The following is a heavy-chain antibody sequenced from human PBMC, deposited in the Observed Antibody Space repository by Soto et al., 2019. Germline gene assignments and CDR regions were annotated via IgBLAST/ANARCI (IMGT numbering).Heavy chain of an antibody. Sequence: GESLKISCQGPGYTFTSYWVAWVRQMPGKGLEWMGIIYPGGSDTTYSPSFQGQVTISADKSISTAYLQWSSLKASDTAMYYCAKTSKYYYDSSGSLDYWGQGTLVTVSS. CDR3: AKTSKYYYDSSGSLDY. CDR2: IYPGGSDT. D-gene: IGHD3-22*01. CDR1: GYTFTSYW. V-gene: IGHV5-51*01. J-gene: IGHJ4*02.